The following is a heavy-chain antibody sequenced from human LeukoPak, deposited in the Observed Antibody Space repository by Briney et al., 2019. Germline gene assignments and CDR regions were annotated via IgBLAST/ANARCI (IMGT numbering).Heavy chain of an antibody. J-gene: IGHJ4*02. CDR3: ARDGYSSSLNY. V-gene: IGHV3-74*01. D-gene: IGHD6-13*01. Sequence: GSLSLSYAASGFPFSSYWMHWVRQAPGMGLVWVSRISGDGSITWYADSVKGRFTISRDIAKNTLYLQMNSLRAEDTAVYYCARDGYSSSLNYWGQGTLVTVSS. CDR2: ISGDGSIT. CDR1: GFPFSSYW.